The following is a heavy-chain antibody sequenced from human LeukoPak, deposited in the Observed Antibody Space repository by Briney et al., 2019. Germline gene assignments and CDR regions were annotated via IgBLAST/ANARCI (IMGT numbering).Heavy chain of an antibody. V-gene: IGHV4-38-2*02. J-gene: IGHJ4*02. Sequence: SETLSLTYTVSGYSISSGYYWGWIRQPPGKGLGWIGSMYHSGSTNYNPSLKSRVTISVDTSKNQFSLKLSSVTAADTAVYFCARGFRGDNFDYWGQGTLVTVSS. CDR3: ARGFRGDNFDY. D-gene: IGHD7-27*01. CDR1: GYSISSGYY. CDR2: MYHSGST.